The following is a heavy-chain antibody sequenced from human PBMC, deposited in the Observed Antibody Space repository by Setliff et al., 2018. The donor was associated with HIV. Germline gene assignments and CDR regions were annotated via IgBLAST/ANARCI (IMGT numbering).Heavy chain of an antibody. J-gene: IGHJ4*02. V-gene: IGHV4-31*03. CDR3: ARDLRGARWYFDY. CDR2: IYYSGAT. D-gene: IGHD3-10*01. CDR1: GGSISSYY. Sequence: LSLTCTVSGGSISSYYWSWIRQHPGKGLEWIGYIYYSGATYYNPSLRSRVTISVDSSKNQFSLRLSSLTAADTAVYFCARDLRGARWYFDYWSQGTLVTVSS.